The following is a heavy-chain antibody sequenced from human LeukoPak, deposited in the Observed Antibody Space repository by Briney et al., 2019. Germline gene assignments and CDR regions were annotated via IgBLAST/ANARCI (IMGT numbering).Heavy chain of an antibody. J-gene: IGHJ4*02. CDR3: ARRSEFDNTHYHYFDY. D-gene: IGHD2-15*01. Sequence: PSETLSLTCTVSGDSISSYYWDWIRQAPGKGLEWIGTIYPSGSTEYNPSLKSRVAIFVDTSKNQFSLILHSVAAADTAVYYCARRSEFDNTHYHYFDYWGQGALVTVSS. CDR2: IYPSGST. CDR1: GDSISSYY. V-gene: IGHV4-4*08.